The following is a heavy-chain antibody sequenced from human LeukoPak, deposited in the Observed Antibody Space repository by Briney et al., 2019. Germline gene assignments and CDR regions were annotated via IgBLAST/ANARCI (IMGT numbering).Heavy chain of an antibody. V-gene: IGHV4-30-4*08. J-gene: IGHJ6*03. Sequence: PSQTLSLTCTVSGGSISSGDYYWSWIRQPPGKGLEWIGYIYYSGSTYYNPSLKSRVTISVDTSKNQFSLKLSSVTAADTAVYDCARGVVGYYMYVWGKGTTVTVSS. CDR3: ARGVVGYYMYV. CDR1: GGSISSGDYY. CDR2: IYYSGST.